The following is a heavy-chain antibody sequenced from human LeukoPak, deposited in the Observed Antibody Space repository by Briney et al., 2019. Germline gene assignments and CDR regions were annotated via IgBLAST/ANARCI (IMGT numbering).Heavy chain of an antibody. V-gene: IGHV4-59*01. CDR3: ARAFRGFDY. CDR2: IYYSGST. Sequence: SETLSLTCTVSGGSISSYYWSWIRQPPGKGLEWIGYIYYSGSTNYNPSLKSRVTISVDTSKNQFSLKLSSVTAADTAVYYCARAFRGFDYWGQGTLVTVSS. J-gene: IGHJ4*02. CDR1: GGSISSYY. D-gene: IGHD3-16*01.